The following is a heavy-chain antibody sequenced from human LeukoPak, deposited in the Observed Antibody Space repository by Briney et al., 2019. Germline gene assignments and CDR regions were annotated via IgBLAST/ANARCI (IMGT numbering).Heavy chain of an antibody. J-gene: IGHJ5*02. CDR1: GGPISSSISY. CDR3: ARVPDVDTATSGWFDP. Sequence: PSETLSLTCSVSGGPISSSISYWGWIRQPPGKGLEWIGYIYYSGSTYYNPSLKSRVTISVDTSKNQFSLKLSSVTAADTAVYYCARVPDVDTATSGWFDPWGQGTLVTVSS. V-gene: IGHV4-39*07. D-gene: IGHD5-18*01. CDR2: IYYSGST.